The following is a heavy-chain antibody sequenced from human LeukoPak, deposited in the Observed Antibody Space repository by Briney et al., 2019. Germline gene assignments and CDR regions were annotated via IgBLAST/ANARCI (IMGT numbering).Heavy chain of an antibody. CDR3: ARDPGYCSSTSCLYRYFYY. Sequence: GXXRLSCAASGFTFSSYSMNWVRQAPGKGLEWVSSISSSSSYIYYADSVKGRFTISRDNAKNSLYMQMNRLRAEDTAVYYFARDPGYCSSTSCLYRYFYYWGQGTLVTVSS. J-gene: IGHJ4*02. V-gene: IGHV3-21*01. CDR2: ISSSSSYI. D-gene: IGHD2-2*01. CDR1: GFTFSSYS.